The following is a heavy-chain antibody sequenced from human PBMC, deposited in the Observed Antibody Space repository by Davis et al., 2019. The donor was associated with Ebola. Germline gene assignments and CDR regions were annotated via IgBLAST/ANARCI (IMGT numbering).Heavy chain of an antibody. CDR3: ARGLRPPFWYNDL. CDR2: IYTDGRT. Sequence: GESLKISCAASGFTFSSNYMTWVRQPPGKGLEWVSVIYTDGRTYYADSVKGRFTISRDSSKNTLYLQMSSLRDEDTAVYHCARGLRPPFWYNDLWGRGTVVTVAS. V-gene: IGHV3-53*01. J-gene: IGHJ2*01. CDR1: GFTFSSNY.